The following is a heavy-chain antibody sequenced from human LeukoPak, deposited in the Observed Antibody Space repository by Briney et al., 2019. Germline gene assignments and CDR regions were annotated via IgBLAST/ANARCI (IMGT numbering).Heavy chain of an antibody. CDR1: GYTFTSCA. V-gene: IGHV1-3*01. D-gene: IGHD2-8*01. CDR3: ARESVYGRRLDP. Sequence: GASVKVSCKASGYTFTSCAVHWVRQAPGQRLEWMGWINAGNGNTKYSQKFQGRVTITRDTSASTVFMELSSLRSEDTAVYYCARESVYGRRLDPCGQGTLVTVSS. J-gene: IGHJ5*02. CDR2: INAGNGNT.